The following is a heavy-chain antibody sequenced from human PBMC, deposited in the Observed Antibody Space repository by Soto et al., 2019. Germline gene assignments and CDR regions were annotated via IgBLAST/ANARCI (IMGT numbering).Heavy chain of an antibody. J-gene: IGHJ4*02. D-gene: IGHD3-22*01. CDR2: ISSSGGTT. CDR1: GSTFSSSA. CDR3: AKAHDSSGFYSLGFFDY. V-gene: IGHV3-23*01. Sequence: PGGSLRLSCAASGSTFSSSAMSWVRQAPGKGLEWVSAISSSGGTTYYADSLEGRFTISRDNSKNTLYLQMNSLRAEDTAVYYCAKAHDSSGFYSLGFFDYWGQGTLVTVSS.